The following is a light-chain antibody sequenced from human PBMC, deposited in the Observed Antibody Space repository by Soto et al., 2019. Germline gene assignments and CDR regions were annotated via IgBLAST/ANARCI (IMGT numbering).Light chain of an antibody. V-gene: IGKV3-20*01. CDR1: QSVSSRY. J-gene: IGKJ1*01. Sequence: EIILTQSPGTLSLSPGERATLSCRASQSVSSRYIAWYQQKPGQAPRLLIYAASSRATGLPDRFSGSGSGTDFTLTISRLGPEDFAVYYCQQYDDSLTWTFGQGTKVEIK. CDR2: AAS. CDR3: QQYDDSLTWT.